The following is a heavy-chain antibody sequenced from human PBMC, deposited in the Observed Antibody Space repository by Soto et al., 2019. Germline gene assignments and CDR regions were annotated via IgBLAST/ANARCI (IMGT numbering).Heavy chain of an antibody. CDR3: ANDGGDYSFDS. J-gene: IGHJ4*02. Sequence: EVQLLESGGGLVQPGGSLRLSCAASGFTFSMYAMSWVRQAPGKGLVWVSATSGNGAKTHYADSVKGRFTISRDNSRNTLYLQMNSLRVADTAVYYCANDGGDYSFDSWGQGTLVTVSS. CDR1: GFTFSMYA. D-gene: IGHD4-17*01. CDR2: TSGNGAKT. V-gene: IGHV3-23*01.